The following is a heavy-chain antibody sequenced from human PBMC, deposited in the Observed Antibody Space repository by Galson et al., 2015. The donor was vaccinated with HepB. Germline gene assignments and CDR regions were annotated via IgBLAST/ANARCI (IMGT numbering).Heavy chain of an antibody. CDR1: GFTFSSYG. Sequence: SLRLSCAASGFTFSSYGMHWVRQAPGKGLEWVAFIRYDGSNKYYADSVKGRFTISRDNSKNTLYLQMNSLRAEDTAVYYCAKDSPYSGSYYGYFQHWGQGTLVTVSS. J-gene: IGHJ1*01. D-gene: IGHD1-26*01. CDR2: IRYDGSNK. CDR3: AKDSPYSGSYYGYFQH. V-gene: IGHV3-30*02.